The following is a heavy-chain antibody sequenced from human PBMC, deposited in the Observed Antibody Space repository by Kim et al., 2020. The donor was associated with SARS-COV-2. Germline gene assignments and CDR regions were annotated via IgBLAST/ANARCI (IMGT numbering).Heavy chain of an antibody. V-gene: IGHV4-59*01. J-gene: IGHJ6*02. CDR1: GGSISSYY. CDR3: ARMIAVAGPPKKDRQDRWYYYYYGMDV. CDR2: IYYSGST. D-gene: IGHD6-19*01. Sequence: SETLSLTCTVSGGSISSYYWSWIRQPPGKGLEWIGYIYYSGSTNYNPSLKSRVTISVDTSKNQFSLKLSSVTAADTAVYYCARMIAVAGPPKKDRQDRWYYYYYGMDVWGQGTTVTVSS.